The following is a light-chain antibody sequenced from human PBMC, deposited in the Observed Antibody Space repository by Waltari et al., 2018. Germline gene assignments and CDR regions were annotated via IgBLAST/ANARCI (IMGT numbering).Light chain of an antibody. CDR2: EVT. V-gene: IGLV2-8*01. Sequence: QSALTQPPSASGSPGQSVTISCTGPSSDVGAYDHVSWYQQHLREAPKLMIDEVTKRPSGVPDRFSGSKSGNTASLTVSGLQADDEADYYCCSYTGTYNLGVFGGGTKLTVL. CDR3: CSYTGTYNLGV. J-gene: IGLJ3*02. CDR1: SSDVGAYDH.